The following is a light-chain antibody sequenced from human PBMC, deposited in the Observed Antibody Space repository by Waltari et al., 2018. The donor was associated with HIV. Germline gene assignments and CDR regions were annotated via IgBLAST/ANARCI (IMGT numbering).Light chain of an antibody. CDR1: SSNIGSNP. V-gene: IGLV1-44*01. Sequence: QSVLTQPPSASGTPGQGVTISCSGSSSNIGSNPVTWYRQLPGTAPKVLIYSNNQRPSGVPDRFSGSKSGTSASLAISGLQSEDDADYYCAAWDDSLNGLLFGGGTKLTVL. CDR2: SNN. CDR3: AAWDDSLNGLL. J-gene: IGLJ2*01.